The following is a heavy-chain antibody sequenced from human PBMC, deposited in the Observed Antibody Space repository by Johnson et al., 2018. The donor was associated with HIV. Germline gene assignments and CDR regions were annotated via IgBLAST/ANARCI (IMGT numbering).Heavy chain of an antibody. V-gene: IGHV3-20*03. Sequence: ACLKGRFTISRDNAKNSLYLQTNTLRAEDTAVYYCARSMRGAFDVWGQGTMVTVSS. D-gene: IGHD3-10*01. J-gene: IGHJ3*01. CDR3: ARSMRGAFDV.